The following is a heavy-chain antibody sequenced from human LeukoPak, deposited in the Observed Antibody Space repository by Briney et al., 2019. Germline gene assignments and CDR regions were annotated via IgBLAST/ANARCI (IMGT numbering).Heavy chain of an antibody. D-gene: IGHD1-26*01. V-gene: IGHV1-46*01. CDR1: GYTFTSYY. CDR3: ARGSIVGARTLGFGAFDI. Sequence: ASVKVSCKASGYTFTSYYMHWVRQAPGQGLEWMGIINPSGGSRSYAQKFQGRVTMTRDTSTSTVYMELSSLRSEDTAVYYCARGSIVGARTLGFGAFDIWGQGTMVTVSS. J-gene: IGHJ3*02. CDR2: INPSGGSR.